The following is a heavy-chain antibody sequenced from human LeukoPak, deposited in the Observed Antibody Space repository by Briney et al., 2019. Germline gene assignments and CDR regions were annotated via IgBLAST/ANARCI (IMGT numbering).Heavy chain of an antibody. J-gene: IGHJ6*02. D-gene: IGHD4-23*01. CDR2: ISSSSTYI. CDR1: GFTFSTYA. Sequence: PGGSLRLSCAASGFTFSTYAMSWVRQAPGKGLEWVSSISSSSTYIFYADSVKGRFTISRDNAKNSLYLQMNSLRAEDTAVYYCARDHSVAYGMDVWGQGTTVTVSS. CDR3: ARDHSVAYGMDV. V-gene: IGHV3-21*01.